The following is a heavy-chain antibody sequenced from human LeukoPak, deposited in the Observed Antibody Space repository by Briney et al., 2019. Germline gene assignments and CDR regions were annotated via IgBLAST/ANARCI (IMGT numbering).Heavy chain of an antibody. CDR2: ISSSGSTI. CDR1: GFTFSSYE. CDR3: AKDYYGNSWLNDY. D-gene: IGHD6-13*01. V-gene: IGHV3-48*03. Sequence: GGSLRLSCAASGFTFSSYEMNWVRQAPGKGLEWVSYISSSGSTIYYADSVKGRFTIPRDNAKNSLYLQMNSLRAEDTAVYYCAKDYYGNSWLNDYWGQGTLVTVSS. J-gene: IGHJ4*02.